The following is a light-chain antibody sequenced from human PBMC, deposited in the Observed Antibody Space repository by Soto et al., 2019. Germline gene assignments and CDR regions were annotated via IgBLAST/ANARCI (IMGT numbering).Light chain of an antibody. CDR2: EVT. CDR3: SSYAGSNNFV. CDR1: SSDAGGYDY. J-gene: IGLJ1*01. V-gene: IGLV2-8*01. Sequence: QSVLTQPPSASGSPGQSVTTSCTGTSSDAGGYDYVSWYQQHPGKAPKLMIYEVTKRPSGVPDRFSGSKSGNTASLTVSGLQAEDEADYYCSSYAGSNNFVFGTGTKVTVL.